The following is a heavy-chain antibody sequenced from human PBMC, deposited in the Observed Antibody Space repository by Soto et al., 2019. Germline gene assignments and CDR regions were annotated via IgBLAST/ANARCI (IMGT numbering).Heavy chain of an antibody. D-gene: IGHD3-10*01. V-gene: IGHV4-59*08. Sequence: QVQLQESGPGLVKPSETLSLTCTVSGGSITNYYCSWFRQPPGKGLEWIGYIQYNGYSADNLSLKRRVTMSMDTSTTQFSLMLESVPATDTAVYYCARHGFGSLHGLVDVWGQGTTVIVSS. J-gene: IGHJ6*02. CDR3: ARHGFGSLHGLVDV. CDR2: IQYNGYS. CDR1: GGSITNYY.